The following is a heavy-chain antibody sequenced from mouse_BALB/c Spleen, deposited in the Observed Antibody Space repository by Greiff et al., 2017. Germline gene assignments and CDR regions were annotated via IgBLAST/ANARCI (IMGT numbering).Heavy chain of an antibody. J-gene: IGHJ4*01. CDR1: GYTFTSYW. CDR3: TRWNGKRRNYAMDY. V-gene: IGHV1-5*01. Sequence: VQLQQSGTVLARPGASVKMSCKASGYTFTSYWMHWVKQRPGQGLEWIGAIYPGNSDTSYNQKFKGKAKLTAVTSTSTAYMELSSLTNEDSAVYYCTRWNGKRRNYAMDYWGQGTSVTVSS. CDR2: IYPGNSDT. D-gene: IGHD2-1*01.